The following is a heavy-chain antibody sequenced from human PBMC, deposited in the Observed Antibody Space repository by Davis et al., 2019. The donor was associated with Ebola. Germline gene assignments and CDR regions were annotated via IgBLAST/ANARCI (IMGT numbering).Heavy chain of an antibody. CDR3: ARDKGDYGDSTFDY. D-gene: IGHD4-17*01. V-gene: IGHV3-33*01. CDR1: GFTFSSYG. Sequence: PGGSLRLSCAASGFTFSSYGMHWVRQAPGKGLEWVAVIWYDGSNKYYADSVKGRFTISRDNSKNTLYLQMNSLRAEDTAVYYYARDKGDYGDSTFDYWGQGTLVTVSS. J-gene: IGHJ4*02. CDR2: IWYDGSNK.